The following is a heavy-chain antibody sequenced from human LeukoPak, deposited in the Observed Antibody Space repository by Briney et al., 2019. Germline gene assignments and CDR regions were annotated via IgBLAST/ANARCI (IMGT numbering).Heavy chain of an antibody. CDR1: DYSINSGYY. Sequence: PSETLSLTCTVSDYSINSGYYWGLIRPPPGKALEWIGTIYHGGGTYYNPSLKSRVTISVDTSKNQFSLNLSSVTAADTAIYYCARSCYGGNWYFDLWGRGTLVTVSS. V-gene: IGHV4-38-2*02. CDR3: ARSCYGGNWYFDL. D-gene: IGHD4-23*01. CDR2: IYHGGGT. J-gene: IGHJ2*01.